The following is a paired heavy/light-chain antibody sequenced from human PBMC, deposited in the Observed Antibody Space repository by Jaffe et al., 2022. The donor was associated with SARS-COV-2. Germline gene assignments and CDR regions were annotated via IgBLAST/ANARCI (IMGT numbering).Light chain of an antibody. V-gene: IGLV3-1*01. CDR2: QDT. Sequence: SYELTQPPSVSVSPGQTASITCSGDKLGDKYACWYQQRPGQSPVLVIYQDTKRPSGIPERFSGFNSGNTATLTISGTQAMDEADYYCQAWDSSTVVFGGGTKLTVL. CDR3: QAWDSSTVV. CDR1: KLGDKY. J-gene: IGLJ3*02.
Heavy chain of an antibody. Sequence: EVQLVESGGGLVQPGRSLRLSCTASGFIFGDYAMSWFRQAPGKGLEWVGFIRSGAYGGTTEYAASVKGRFTISRDDSKSIAYLQMNSLKTEDTAVYYCSRARLYDSRGYFSGAFDIWGQGTMVTVSS. J-gene: IGHJ3*02. V-gene: IGHV3-49*03. D-gene: IGHD3-22*01. CDR1: GFIFGDYA. CDR3: SRARLYDSRGYFSGAFDI. CDR2: IRSGAYGGTT.